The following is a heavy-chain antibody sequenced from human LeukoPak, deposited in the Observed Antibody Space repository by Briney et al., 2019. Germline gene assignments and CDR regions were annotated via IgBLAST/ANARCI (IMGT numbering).Heavy chain of an antibody. CDR3: AREQLNRYSGSYGLDY. Sequence: ASVKVSCKASGYTFTSYYMHWVRQAPGQGLEWMGTINPSGGSTSYAQKFQGRVTMTRDTSTSTVYMELSSLRSEDTAVYYCAREQLNRYSGSYGLDYWGQGTLVTVSS. V-gene: IGHV1-46*01. CDR1: GYTFTSYY. CDR2: INPSGGST. D-gene: IGHD1-26*01. J-gene: IGHJ4*02.